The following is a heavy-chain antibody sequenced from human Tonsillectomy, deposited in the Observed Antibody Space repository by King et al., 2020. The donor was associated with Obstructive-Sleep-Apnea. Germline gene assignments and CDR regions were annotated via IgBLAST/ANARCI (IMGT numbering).Heavy chain of an antibody. CDR1: GFTFSTYS. J-gene: IGHJ4*02. CDR3: ARDQNYGSGSDYVSGYFDY. CDR2: ISYDGSNK. V-gene: IGHV3-30-3*01. D-gene: IGHD3-10*01. Sequence: VQLVESGGGVVQPGRSLRLSCAASGFTFSTYSIHWVRQAPGKGLEWVAVISYDGSNKYYADSVKGRFTISRDNSKNTLYLQMNSLRAEDTAVYYCARDQNYGSGSDYVSGYFDYWGQGTLVTVSS.